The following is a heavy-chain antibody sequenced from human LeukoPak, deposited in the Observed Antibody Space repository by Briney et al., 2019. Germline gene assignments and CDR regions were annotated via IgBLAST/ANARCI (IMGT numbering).Heavy chain of an antibody. J-gene: IGHJ4*02. CDR3: AKDLYDILTGYYFRNKPEYYFDY. CDR2: ISGSGGST. D-gene: IGHD3-9*01. V-gene: IGHV3-23*01. Sequence: AGGSLRLSCAASGFTFSSYAMSWFRQAPGKGLEWVSAISGSGGSTYYADSVKGRFTISRDNSKNTLYLQMNSLRAEDTAVYYCAKDLYDILTGYYFRNKPEYYFDYWGQGTLVTVSS. CDR1: GFTFSSYA.